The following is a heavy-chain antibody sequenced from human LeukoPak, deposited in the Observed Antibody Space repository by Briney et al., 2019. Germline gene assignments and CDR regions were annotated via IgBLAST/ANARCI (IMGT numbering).Heavy chain of an antibody. J-gene: IGHJ4*02. D-gene: IGHD5-18*01. CDR1: SGSFSGLY. V-gene: IGHV4-34*01. CDR3: ARGGLDTKRGGYFDF. CDR2: ISRGTT. Sequence: SETLSLTCAVYSGSFSGLYWSWIRQPPGKGREWMWEISRGTTYYNPSLESRVTVSVDTSKSQFSLRLSSVTAADTAVYYCARGGLDTKRGGYFDFWGQGILVTVSS.